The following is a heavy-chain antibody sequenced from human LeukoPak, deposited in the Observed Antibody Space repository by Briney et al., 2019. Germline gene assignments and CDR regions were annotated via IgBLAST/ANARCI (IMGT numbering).Heavy chain of an antibody. CDR1: GGSISSYY. CDR3: ARSITMVRGVGNYYYYYYMDV. V-gene: IGHV4-59*01. CDR2: IYYSGST. J-gene: IGHJ6*03. D-gene: IGHD3-10*01. Sequence: SETLSLTCTVSGGSISSYYWSWIRQPPGKGLEWIGYIYYSGSTNYNPSLKSRVTISVDTSKNQFSLKLSSVTAADTAVYYCARSITMVRGVGNYYYYYYMDVWGKGTTVTISS.